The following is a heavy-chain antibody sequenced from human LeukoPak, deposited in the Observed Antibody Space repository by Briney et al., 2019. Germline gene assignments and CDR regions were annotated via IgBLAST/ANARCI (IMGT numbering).Heavy chain of an antibody. V-gene: IGHV3-30-3*01. CDR2: ISYDGTNK. CDR3: VILYYDILTGYPNAFDI. J-gene: IGHJ3*02. D-gene: IGHD3-9*01. Sequence: GSLRLSCAASGFTFSNYAMHWARQAPGKGLEWVAVISYDGTNKYYADSVKGRFTISRDNSKNTLYLQVDSLRAEDTAVYYCVILYYDILTGYPNAFDIWGQGTMVTVCS. CDR1: GFTFSNYA.